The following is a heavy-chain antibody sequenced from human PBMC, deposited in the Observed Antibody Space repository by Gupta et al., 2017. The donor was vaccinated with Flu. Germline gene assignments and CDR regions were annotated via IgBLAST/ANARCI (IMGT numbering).Heavy chain of an antibody. CDR3: ARVPYYDFWSGYYLGSQTYYYYGMDV. J-gene: IGHJ6*02. D-gene: IGHD3-3*01. V-gene: IGHV2-26*01. CDR2: IFSNDEK. CDR1: GFSLSNARMG. Sequence: QVTLKESGPVLVKPTETLTLTCTVSGFSLSNARMGVSWIRQPPGKALEWLAHIFSNDEKSYSTSLKSRLTISKDTSKSQVVLTMTNMDPVDTATYYCARVPYYDFWSGYYLGSQTYYYYGMDVWGQGTTVTGSS.